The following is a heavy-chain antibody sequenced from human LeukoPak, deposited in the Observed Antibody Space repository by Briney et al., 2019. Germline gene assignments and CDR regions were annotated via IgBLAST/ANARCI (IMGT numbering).Heavy chain of an antibody. CDR2: ISPTGSTT. CDR1: GFSFSGHW. Sequence: LAGGSLRLSCTASGFSFSGHWMHWACQLPGKGLVWVSRISPTGSTTSYADSVKGRFTVSRDNAKNTLYLQVNNLRAEDTAVYYCARGPNSNWSGLDFWGQGTLLTVSS. CDR3: ARGPNSNWSGLDF. D-gene: IGHD6-6*01. V-gene: IGHV3-74*01. J-gene: IGHJ4*02.